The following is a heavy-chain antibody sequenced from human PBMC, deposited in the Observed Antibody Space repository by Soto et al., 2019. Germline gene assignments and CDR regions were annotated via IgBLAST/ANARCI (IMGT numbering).Heavy chain of an antibody. Sequence: ASVKVPCKASGYTFTSYDINWVRQATGQGLEWMGWMNPNSGNTGYAQKFQGRVTMTRNTSISTAYMELSSLRSEDTAVYYCARSRSITYYDFWSGYLPDYGMDVWGQGTTVTVS. CDR3: ARSRSITYYDFWSGYLPDYGMDV. J-gene: IGHJ6*02. D-gene: IGHD3-3*01. V-gene: IGHV1-8*01. CDR2: MNPNSGNT. CDR1: GYTFTSYD.